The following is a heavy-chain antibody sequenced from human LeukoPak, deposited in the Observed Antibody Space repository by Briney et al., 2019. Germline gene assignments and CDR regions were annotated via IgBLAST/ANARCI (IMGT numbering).Heavy chain of an antibody. CDR2: INHSGST. CDR3: ARGPGWYYYDSSGYYFFDY. D-gene: IGHD3-22*01. Sequence: SETLSLTCAVYGGSFSGYYWSWIRQPPGKGLEWIGEINHSGSTNYNPSLKSRVTISVDTSKNQFSLKLSSVTAADTAVYYCARGPGWYYYDSSGYYFFDYWGQGTLVTVSS. J-gene: IGHJ4*02. CDR1: GGSFSGYY. V-gene: IGHV4-34*01.